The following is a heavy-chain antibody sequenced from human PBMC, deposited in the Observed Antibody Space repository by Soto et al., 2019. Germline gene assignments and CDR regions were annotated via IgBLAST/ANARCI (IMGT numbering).Heavy chain of an antibody. CDR2: ISAYNGNT. CDR3: ARDEVGATWFDP. D-gene: IGHD1-26*01. V-gene: IGHV1-18*01. Sequence: ASVKVSCKASGYTFTSYGISWVRQAPGQGLEWMGWISAYNGNTNYAQKLQGRVTMTTDTSTSTAYMELRSLRSGDTAVYYCARDEVGATWFDPWGQGTLVTVSS. J-gene: IGHJ5*02. CDR1: GYTFTSYG.